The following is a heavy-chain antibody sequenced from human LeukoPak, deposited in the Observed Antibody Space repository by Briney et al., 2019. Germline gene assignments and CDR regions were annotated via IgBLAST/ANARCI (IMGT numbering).Heavy chain of an antibody. J-gene: IGHJ5*02. CDR2: ISGSGGST. CDR3: ARDPQLFEGP. V-gene: IGHV3-23*01. Sequence: GGSLRLSCAASGFTFSSYAMSWVRQAPGKGLEWVSVISGSGGSTYHADSVKGRFTISRDNSKNTLYLQMNSLRAEDTAVYYCARDPQLFEGPWGQGTLVTVSS. D-gene: IGHD5-24*01. CDR1: GFTFSSYA.